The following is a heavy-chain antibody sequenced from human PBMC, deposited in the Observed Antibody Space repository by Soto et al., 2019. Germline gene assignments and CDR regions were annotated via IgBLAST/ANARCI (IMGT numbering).Heavy chain of an antibody. D-gene: IGHD3-22*01. V-gene: IGHV1-69*01. CDR2: IIPIFGTA. J-gene: IGHJ4*02. CDR3: ARDVSSPYDRSGYYYS. CDR1: GGTFNSYA. Sequence: QVQLVQSGAEVKKPGSSVKVSCKASGGTFNSYAISWVRQAPGQGLEWLGGIIPIFGTANYAQKFQGRVTITADESTSTAYMELSGLRSEDTAVYYCARDVSSPYDRSGYYYSWGQGTLVTVSS.